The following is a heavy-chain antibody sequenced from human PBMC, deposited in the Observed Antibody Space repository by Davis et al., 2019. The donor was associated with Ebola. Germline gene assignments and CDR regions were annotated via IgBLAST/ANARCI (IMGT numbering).Heavy chain of an antibody. CDR3: ARRGGAVYYFDY. CDR1: GYSISSGYY. Sequence: SQTLSLTCAVSGYSISSGYYWGWIRQPPGKGLEWIGSIYHSGSTYYNPSLKSRVTISVDTSKNQFSLKLSSLTAADTAVYYCARRGGAVYYFDYWGQGTLVTVSS. V-gene: IGHV4-38-2*01. J-gene: IGHJ4*02. D-gene: IGHD3-10*01. CDR2: IYHSGST.